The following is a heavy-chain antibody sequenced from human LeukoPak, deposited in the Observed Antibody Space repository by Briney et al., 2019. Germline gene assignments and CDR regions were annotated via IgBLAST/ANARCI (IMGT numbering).Heavy chain of an antibody. Sequence: EGSLRLSCAASGFTFSSYSMNWVRQAPGKGLEWLSYISVLSDSIYYADSVKGRFTVSRDNAKNSLYLQINSLRDEDTAVYYCASGGYDWGLGYWGQGTLVTVSS. D-gene: IGHD5-12*01. CDR2: ISVLSDSI. J-gene: IGHJ4*02. CDR3: ASGGYDWGLGY. V-gene: IGHV3-48*02. CDR1: GFTFSSYS.